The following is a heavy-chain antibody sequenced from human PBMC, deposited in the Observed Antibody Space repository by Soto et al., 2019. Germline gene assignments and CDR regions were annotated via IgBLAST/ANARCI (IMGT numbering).Heavy chain of an antibody. D-gene: IGHD3-22*01. CDR3: ARLYYDSSGYLHSPYYYYYCMDV. V-gene: IGHV3-7*04. CDR1: GFTFSSYW. Sequence: GWSLRLSCAASGFTFSSYWMSWVRQAPGKGLEWVANIKQDGSEKYYVDSVKGRFTISRDNAKNSLYLQMNSLRAEDTAVYYCARLYYDSSGYLHSPYYYYYCMDVSGQGTTVTVSS. J-gene: IGHJ6*02. CDR2: IKQDGSEK.